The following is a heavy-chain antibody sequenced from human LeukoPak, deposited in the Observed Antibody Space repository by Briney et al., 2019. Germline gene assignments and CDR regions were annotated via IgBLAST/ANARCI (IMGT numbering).Heavy chain of an antibody. D-gene: IGHD6-6*01. Sequence: GASVKVSCKASGYTFTGYYMHWVRQAPGQGLEWMGWINPNSGGTNYAQKFQGRVTMTRDTSISTAYMELSRLRSDDTAVYYRARRSEGSSRKDFDYWGQGTLVTVSS. V-gene: IGHV1-2*02. CDR2: INPNSGGT. CDR1: GYTFTGYY. J-gene: IGHJ4*02. CDR3: ARRSEGSSRKDFDY.